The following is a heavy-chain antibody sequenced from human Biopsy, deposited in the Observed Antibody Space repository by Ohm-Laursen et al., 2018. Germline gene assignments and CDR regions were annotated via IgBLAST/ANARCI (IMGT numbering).Heavy chain of an antibody. D-gene: IGHD3-10*01. Sequence: TLSLTCTVSGDSISSYYWSWIRQPPGKGLEWIGYILYSGSTNYNPSLESRVTISVDTSKNQFSLTLRSVTAADTAVYYCARENFGSGSYFMWFDSWGQGTLVTVSS. CDR3: ARENFGSGSYFMWFDS. V-gene: IGHV4-59*01. CDR1: GDSISSYY. CDR2: ILYSGST. J-gene: IGHJ5*01.